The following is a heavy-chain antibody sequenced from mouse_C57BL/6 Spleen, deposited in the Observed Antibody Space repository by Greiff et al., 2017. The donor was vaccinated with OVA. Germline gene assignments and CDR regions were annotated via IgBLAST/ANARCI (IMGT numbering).Heavy chain of an antibody. D-gene: IGHD1-1*01. Sequence: VQLQQSGPELVKPGASVKISCKASGYAFSSSWMNWVKQRPGKGLEWIGRIYPGDGDTNYNGKFKGKATLTADKSSSTAYMHLSSLTSEDSAVYVGSRCISAVASYAMDNWGQGTWVTVSA. V-gene: IGHV1-82*01. CDR1: GYAFSSSW. J-gene: IGHJ4*01. CDR3: SRCISAVASYAMDN. CDR2: IYPGDGDT.